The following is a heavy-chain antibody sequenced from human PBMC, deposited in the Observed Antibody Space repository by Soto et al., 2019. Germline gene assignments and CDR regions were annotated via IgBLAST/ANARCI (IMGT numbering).Heavy chain of an antibody. V-gene: IGHV4-4*02. D-gene: IGHD6-19*01. J-gene: IGHJ4*02. CDR2: IYHSGST. Sequence: QVQLQESGPGLVKPSGTLSLTCAVSGGSISSSNWWSWVRQPPGKGLEWIGEIYHSGSTNYNPSLKRRVTISVDQSKKQFSLKLSSVAAAETAGYYCSGRESSGWLLGDYWGQGTLVTVPS. CDR3: SGRESSGWLLGDY. CDR1: GGSISSSNW.